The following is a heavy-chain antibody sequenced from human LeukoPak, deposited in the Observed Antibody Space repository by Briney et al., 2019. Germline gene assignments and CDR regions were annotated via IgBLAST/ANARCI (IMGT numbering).Heavy chain of an antibody. V-gene: IGHV3-21*01. CDR2: ISSSSSYI. CDR1: GFTFSSYS. J-gene: IGHJ5*02. CDR3: ARDALKLYDIPGP. Sequence: PGGSLRLSCAASGFTFSSYSMNWVRQAPGKGLEWVSSISSSSSYIYYADSVKGRFTISRDNAKNSLYLQMNSLRAKDTAVYYWARDALKLYDIPGPWGREPWSPSPQ. D-gene: IGHD3-9*01.